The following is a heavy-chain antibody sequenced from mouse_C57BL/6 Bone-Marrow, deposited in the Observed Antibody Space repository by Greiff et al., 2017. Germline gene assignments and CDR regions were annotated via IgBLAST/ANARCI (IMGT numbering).Heavy chain of an antibody. D-gene: IGHD2-4*01. Sequence: EVQLVESGEGLVKPGGSLQLSCAASGFTFSRYAMSWVRQTPEKRLEWVAYISSGGDYIYYADTVQGRFTISRDNARNTLYLKMSSLKSEDTAMYYCTRGRGITAFYYYAMDYWGQGTSVTVSS. CDR1: GFTFSRYA. J-gene: IGHJ4*01. V-gene: IGHV5-9-1*02. CDR3: TRGRGITAFYYYAMDY. CDR2: ISSGGDYI.